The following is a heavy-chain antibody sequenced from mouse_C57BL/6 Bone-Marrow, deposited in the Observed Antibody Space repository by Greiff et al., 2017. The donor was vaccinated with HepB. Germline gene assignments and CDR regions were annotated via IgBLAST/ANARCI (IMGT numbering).Heavy chain of an antibody. CDR3: TTEGYYYGGYFDV. CDR1: GFNIKDDY. V-gene: IGHV14-4*01. J-gene: IGHJ1*03. Sequence: VQLKESGAELVRPGASVKLSCTASGFNIKDDYMHWVKQRPEQGLEWIGWIDPENGDTEYASKFQGKATITADTSSNTAYLQLSSLTSEDTAVYYGTTEGYYYGGYFDVWGTGTTVTVSS. CDR2: IDPENGDT. D-gene: IGHD1-1*01.